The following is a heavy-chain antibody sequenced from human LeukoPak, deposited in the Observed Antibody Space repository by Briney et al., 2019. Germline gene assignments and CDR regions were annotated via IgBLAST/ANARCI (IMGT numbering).Heavy chain of an antibody. Sequence: GGSLRLSCAASGFTFSSYAMHWVRQAPGQGLEWMGWINPNSGGINYAQKFQGSVTMTRDTSISTAYMELSSLRSHDTAVYYCARDWTDAYQLPFDYWGQGTLVTVSS. CDR3: ARDWTDAYQLPFDY. D-gene: IGHD2-2*01. V-gene: IGHV1-2*02. CDR2: INPNSGGI. CDR1: GFTFSSYA. J-gene: IGHJ4*02.